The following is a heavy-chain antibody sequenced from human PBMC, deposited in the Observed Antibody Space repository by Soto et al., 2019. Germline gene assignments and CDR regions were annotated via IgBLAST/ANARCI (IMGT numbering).Heavy chain of an antibody. CDR3: AREGILGLFDAYDL. D-gene: IGHD3-3*01. Sequence: QDQLVQSGAEVKKPGASVKVSCKASVFTSSGISWVRQAPGQRLEWMGWISTHNGNTIYAQKFHGRVIMTMDTSTTTVYMELRSLRPEETAVYLCAREGILGLFDAYDLWGQGTMVTVSS. CDR2: ISTHNGNT. CDR1: VFTSSG. J-gene: IGHJ3*01. V-gene: IGHV1-18*04.